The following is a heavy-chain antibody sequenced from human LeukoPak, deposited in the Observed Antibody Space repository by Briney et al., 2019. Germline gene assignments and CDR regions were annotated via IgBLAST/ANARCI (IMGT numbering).Heavy chain of an antibody. D-gene: IGHD3-10*01. CDR1: GGSFSGYY. V-gene: IGHV4-34*01. J-gene: IGHJ4*02. Sequence: SETLSLTCAVYGGSFSGYYWCWIRHPPRKGLEWIGEINHSGSTNYNPSLKSRVTISVDTSKNQFSPKLSSVTAADTAVYYCARVSGNYGSGSYLDYWGQGTLVTVSS. CDR2: INHSGST. CDR3: ARVSGNYGSGSYLDY.